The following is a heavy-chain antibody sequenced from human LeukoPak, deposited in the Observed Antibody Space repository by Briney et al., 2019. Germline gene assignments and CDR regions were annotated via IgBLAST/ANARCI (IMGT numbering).Heavy chain of an antibody. J-gene: IGHJ4*02. CDR1: GGTFSGYS. CDR2: INHSVST. CDR3: ARGGRDGWFGELPRCLDY. V-gene: IGHV4-34*01. Sequence: SATLNLTCTVSGGTFSGYSCSWIRQPPGKGLEWMGEINHSVSTKNNPPINRGVTTLVDTYTNQLSFKLSSVTAADTAVYYSARGGRDGWFGELPRCLDYWGQGTLVTVSS. D-gene: IGHD3-10*01.